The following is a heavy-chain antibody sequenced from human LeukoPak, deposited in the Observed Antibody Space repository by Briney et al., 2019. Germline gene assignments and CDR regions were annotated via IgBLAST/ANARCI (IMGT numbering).Heavy chain of an antibody. J-gene: IGHJ6*02. V-gene: IGHV4-34*01. CDR1: GGSFSGYY. D-gene: IGHD3-10*01. CDR3: ARGPFGLLWFGGYTFYGMDV. CDR2: INHSGST. Sequence: SETLSLTCAVYGGSFSGYYWSWIRQPPGKGLEWIGEINHSGSTNYNPSLKSRVTISVDTSKNQFSLKLSSVTAADTAVYYCARGPFGLLWFGGYTFYGMDVWGQGTTVTVSS.